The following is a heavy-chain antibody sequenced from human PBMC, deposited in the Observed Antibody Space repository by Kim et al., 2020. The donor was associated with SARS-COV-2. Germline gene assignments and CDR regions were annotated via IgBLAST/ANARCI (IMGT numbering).Heavy chain of an antibody. CDR1: GGSFSGYY. D-gene: IGHD6-19*01. CDR3: ARGTRQWLVRGPYYYYMDV. CDR2: IFHSCIS. V-gene: IGHV4-34*01. J-gene: IGHJ6*03. Sequence: SETLSLTCAVYGGSFSGYYWSWIRQPPWKWLVWIGYIFHSCISHYNPSLNSLVTLSVDTSMNQFSLKLCSVTAADTAVYYCARGTRQWLVRGPYYYYMDVWGKGTTVTVSS.